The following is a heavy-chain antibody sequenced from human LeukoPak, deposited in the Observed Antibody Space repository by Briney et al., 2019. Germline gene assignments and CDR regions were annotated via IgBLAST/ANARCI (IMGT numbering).Heavy chain of an antibody. CDR3: ARDRYDILTGYYQLSWFDP. D-gene: IGHD3-9*01. V-gene: IGHV1-69*05. CDR1: GGTFSSYA. J-gene: IGHJ5*02. CDR2: IIPIFGTA. Sequence: SVKVSCKASGGTFSSYAISWVRQAPGQGLEWMGGIIPIFGTANYAQKFQGRVTITTGESTSTAYMELSSLRSEDTAVYYCARDRYDILTGYYQLSWFDPWGQGTLVTVSS.